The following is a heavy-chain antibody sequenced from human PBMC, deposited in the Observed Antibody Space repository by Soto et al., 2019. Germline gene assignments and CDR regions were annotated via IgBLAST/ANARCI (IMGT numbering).Heavy chain of an antibody. D-gene: IGHD6-13*01. J-gene: IGHJ4*02. V-gene: IGHV4-59*02. Sequence: PSETLSLTCTVSGGSVSSNYWTWIRQPPGKGLEWIGYVYNSGSTNYNPSLRSRVTISEDTSKSQFSLKVNSMTAADTAVYYCARYRREAVAGYTLDNWGQGILVTVSS. CDR1: GGSVSSNY. CDR2: VYNSGST. CDR3: ARYRREAVAGYTLDN.